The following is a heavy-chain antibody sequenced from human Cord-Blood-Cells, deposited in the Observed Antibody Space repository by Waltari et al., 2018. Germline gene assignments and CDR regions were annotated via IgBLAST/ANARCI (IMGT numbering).Heavy chain of an antibody. V-gene: IGHV3-30*18. CDR1: GFIFSSYC. CDR2: ISYARSNK. D-gene: IGHD3-10*01. CDR3: AKDPKIQAAPRYGEGVDV. Sequence: QVQLVESGGGVVQRGRSLRLSCAASGFIFSSYCVHWVRQAPGKGLEWVAVISYARSNKFYAEAFKGQFTLSRYNSKNTLYLPLNRLRASDTGVYLFAKDPKIQAAPRYGEGVDVWRPGTSLTVSS. J-gene: IGHJ6*01.